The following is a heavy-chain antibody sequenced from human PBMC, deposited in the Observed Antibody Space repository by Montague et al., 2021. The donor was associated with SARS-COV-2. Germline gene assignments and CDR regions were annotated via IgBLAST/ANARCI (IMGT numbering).Heavy chain of an antibody. V-gene: IGHV4-4*02. CDR3: AGDVRTRTWSIRGYGGNYYFDS. J-gene: IGHJ4*02. D-gene: IGHD4-23*01. Sequence: SETLSLTCAVSGGSISTSHWWSWVRQPPGKGLEWIGGIDERGSTNYSPSLKSRVTMSIDKSANQFSLKLSSLTAADTAIYFCAGDVRTRTWSIRGYGGNYYFDSWGQGTLVAVSS. CDR1: GGSISTSHW. CDR2: IDERGST.